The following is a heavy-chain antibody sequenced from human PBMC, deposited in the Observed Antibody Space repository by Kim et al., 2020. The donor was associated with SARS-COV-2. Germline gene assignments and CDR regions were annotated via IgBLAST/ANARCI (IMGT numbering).Heavy chain of an antibody. V-gene: IGHV3-53*01. CDR1: GFTVSSNY. J-gene: IGHJ4*02. CDR3: ARIRRDGYNPPAD. CDR2: IYSGGST. Sequence: GGSLRLSCAASGFTVSSNYMSWVRQAPGKGLEWVSVIYSGGSTYYADSVKGRFTISRDNSKNTLYLQMNSLRAEDTAVYYCARIRRDGYNPPADWGQGTLVTVSS. D-gene: IGHD5-12*01.